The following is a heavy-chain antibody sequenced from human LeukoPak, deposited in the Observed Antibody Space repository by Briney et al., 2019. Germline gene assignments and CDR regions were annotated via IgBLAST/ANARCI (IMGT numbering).Heavy chain of an antibody. J-gene: IGHJ5*02. D-gene: IGHD3-10*01. Sequence: SETLSLTCAVSGGSISTSNWWSWVRQPPGKGLEWIGEIYHSGSTNYNPSLKRRVTVSVDKSKNRFSLKLSSVTAADTAVYYCAKSTTYYYTSGSYSWFDPWGQGTLVTVSS. V-gene: IGHV4-4*02. CDR1: GGSISTSNW. CDR3: AKSTTYYYTSGSYSWFDP. CDR2: IYHSGST.